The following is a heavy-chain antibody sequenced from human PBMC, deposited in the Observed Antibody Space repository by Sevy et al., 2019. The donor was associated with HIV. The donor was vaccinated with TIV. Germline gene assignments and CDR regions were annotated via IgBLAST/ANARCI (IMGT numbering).Heavy chain of an antibody. V-gene: IGHV3-48*02. D-gene: IGHD2-15*01. J-gene: IGHJ4*02. CDR1: GFNFRNYS. CDR3: ARPYCSGDDCCSEPDY. Sequence: GGSLRLSCSASGFNFRNYSMTWVRQAPGKGLDWVSYISSGSGTIHYADSVKDRFTASRDNAKNSLFLQMDSLRDEDTAIYYCARPYCSGDDCCSEPDYWGQGILVTVSS. CDR2: ISSGSGTI.